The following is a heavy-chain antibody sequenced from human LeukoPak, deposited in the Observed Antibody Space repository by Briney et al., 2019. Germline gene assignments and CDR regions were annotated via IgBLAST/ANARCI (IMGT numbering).Heavy chain of an antibody. J-gene: IGHJ3*01. CDR1: GFTFTSYW. Sequence: QSGGSLRLSCAASGFTFTSYWIHWVRQAPGKGLMWVSRIGGDDSDSIYAASVKGRFSISRDNAKNTVSLQISSLRDEDTAVYYCARGGFHHGFDVWGQGTMVTVSS. CDR3: ARGGFHHGFDV. V-gene: IGHV3-74*01. CDR2: IGGDDSDS.